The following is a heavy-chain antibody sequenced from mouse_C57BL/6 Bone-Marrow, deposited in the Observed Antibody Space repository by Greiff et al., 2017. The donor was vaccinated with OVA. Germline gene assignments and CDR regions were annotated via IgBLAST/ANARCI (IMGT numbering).Heavy chain of an antibody. CDR3: ARLLRSPFDY. CDR1: GYTFTSYW. CDR2: IDPSDSYT. Sequence: QVQLQQPGAELVMPGASVKLSCKASGYTFTSYWMHWVKQRPGQGLEWIGEIDPSDSYTNYNQKFKGKSTLTVDKSSSTAYMQLSSLTSEDSAVDYCARLLRSPFDYWGQGTTLTVSS. D-gene: IGHD1-1*01. J-gene: IGHJ2*01. V-gene: IGHV1-69*01.